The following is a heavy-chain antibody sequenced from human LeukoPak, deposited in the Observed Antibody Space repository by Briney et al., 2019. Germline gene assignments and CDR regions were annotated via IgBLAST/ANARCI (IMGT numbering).Heavy chain of an antibody. D-gene: IGHD3-22*01. CDR2: IYYSGST. CDR3: ARHLYYYDSSGYYYGSNINYYFDY. J-gene: IGHJ4*02. Sequence: PSETLSLTCSVPGGSISSGDYYWSWIRQPPGKGLEWIGYIYYSGSTYYNPSLKSRVTISVDTSKNQFSLKLSSVTAADTAVYYCARHLYYYDSSGYYYGSNINYYFDYWGQGTLVTVSS. V-gene: IGHV4-30-4*08. CDR1: GGSISSGDYY.